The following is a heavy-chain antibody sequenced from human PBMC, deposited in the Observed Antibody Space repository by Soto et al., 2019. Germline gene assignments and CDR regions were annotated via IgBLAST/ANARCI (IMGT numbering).Heavy chain of an antibody. Sequence: SETLSLTCAVSGYSISRGYYWGWIRQPPGKGLEWIGSIYHSGSTYYNPSLKSRVTISVDTSKNQFSLTLSSVTAADTAVYYWARVSAFSSTSHYYFAYWGKGPLATVPS. J-gene: IGHJ4*02. V-gene: IGHV4-38-2*01. CDR2: IYHSGST. CDR1: GYSISRGYY. CDR3: ARVSAFSSTSHYYFAY. D-gene: IGHD2-2*01.